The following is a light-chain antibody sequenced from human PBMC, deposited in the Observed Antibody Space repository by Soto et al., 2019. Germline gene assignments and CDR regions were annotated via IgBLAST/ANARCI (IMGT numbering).Light chain of an antibody. V-gene: IGKV1-33*01. CDR2: DAS. Sequence: DIQMTQSPSSLSASVGDRVTITCQASQDISNYLNWYQQKPGEAPKLLIYDASDLETGVPPRFSGSASGTHFTFTISSLQPEDIATYYCQQYETLPPTFGGGTKVEIK. CDR1: QDISNY. CDR3: QQYETLPPT. J-gene: IGKJ4*01.